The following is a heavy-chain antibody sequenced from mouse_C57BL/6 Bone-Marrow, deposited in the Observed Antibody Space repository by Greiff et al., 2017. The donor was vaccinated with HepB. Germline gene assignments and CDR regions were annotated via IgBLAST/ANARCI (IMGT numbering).Heavy chain of an antibody. Sequence: QVQLRQSGAELVRPGTSVKVSCKASGYAFTNYLIEWVKQRPGQGLEWIGVINPGSGGTNYNEKFKGKATLTADKSSSTAYMQLSSLTSEDSAVYFCARSTTVVATFDYWGQGTTLTVSS. CDR1: GYAFTNYL. J-gene: IGHJ2*01. V-gene: IGHV1-54*01. D-gene: IGHD1-1*01. CDR3: ARSTTVVATFDY. CDR2: INPGSGGT.